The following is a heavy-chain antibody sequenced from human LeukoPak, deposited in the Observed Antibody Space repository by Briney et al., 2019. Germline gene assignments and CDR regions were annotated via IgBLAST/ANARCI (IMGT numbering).Heavy chain of an antibody. V-gene: IGHV4-30-4*01. CDR3: ARGMTYYYDSSGYYYDAFDI. D-gene: IGHD3-22*01. J-gene: IGHJ3*02. Sequence: SETLSLTCTVSGGSISSDDYYWSWIRQPPGKGLEWIGYIYYSGSTYYKPSLKSRVTMSVDTSKNQFSLKLSSMTAADTAVYYCARGMTYYYDSSGYYYDAFDIWGQGTMVTVSS. CDR2: IYYSGST. CDR1: GGSISSDDYY.